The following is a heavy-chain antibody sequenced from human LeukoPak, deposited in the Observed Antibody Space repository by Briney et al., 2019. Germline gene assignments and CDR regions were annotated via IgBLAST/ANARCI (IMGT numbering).Heavy chain of an antibody. Sequence: GGSLSLSCRASGFSVGDYAMSWVHKAPGKGLEWVGFIRSKTYGGTADYAASVEGRFTISRDDSNNIVYLQMNSLKTEDTAVYYCTRGLEGFTAYDDFWGQGTLVTVSS. CDR2: IRSKTYGGTA. CDR3: TRGLEGFTAYDDF. J-gene: IGHJ4*02. CDR1: GFSVGDYA. D-gene: IGHD5-12*01. V-gene: IGHV3-49*04.